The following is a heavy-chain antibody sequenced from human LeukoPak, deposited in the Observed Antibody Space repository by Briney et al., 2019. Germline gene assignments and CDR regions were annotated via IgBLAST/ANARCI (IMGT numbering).Heavy chain of an antibody. D-gene: IGHD2-15*01. CDR2: ISAYNGNT. J-gene: IGHJ4*02. CDR3: ARGIIGYYFDY. Sequence: GASVKVSCKASGYSFTSYAINWVRQAPGQGLEWIGWISAYNGNTNYAQKLQGRVTLTTDRSTSTAYMDLRSLRSDDTAVYYCARGIIGYYFDYWGQGTLVTVSS. CDR1: GYSFTSYA. V-gene: IGHV1-18*01.